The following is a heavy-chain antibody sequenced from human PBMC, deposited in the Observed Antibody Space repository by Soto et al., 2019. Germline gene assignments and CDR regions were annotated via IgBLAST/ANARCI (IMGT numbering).Heavy chain of an antibody. CDR2: IIPIFGTA. D-gene: IGHD6-13*01. CDR1: GGTFSSYA. V-gene: IGHV1-69*13. CDR3: AREVGSWHGVGSNWFDP. J-gene: IGHJ5*02. Sequence: GASVKVSCKASGGTFSSYAISWVRQAPGQGLEWMGGIIPIFGTANYAQKFQGRVTITADESTSTAYMELSSLRSEDTAVYYCAREVGSWHGVGSNWFDPWGQGTLVTVSS.